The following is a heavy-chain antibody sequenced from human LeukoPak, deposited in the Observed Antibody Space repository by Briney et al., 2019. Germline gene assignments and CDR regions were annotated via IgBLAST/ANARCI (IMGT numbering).Heavy chain of an antibody. V-gene: IGHV3-15*01. CDR1: GFTFSNAW. D-gene: IGHD3-9*01. J-gene: IGHJ6*03. Sequence: GGSLRLSCAASGFTFSNAWMSWVRQAPGKGLEWVGRIKSKTDGGTTDYAAPVKGRFTISRDDSKNTLYLQMNSLKTEDTAVYYCTTDFLNHDILTGYMNYYYMDVWGKGTTVTVSS. CDR3: TTDFLNHDILTGYMNYYYMDV. CDR2: IKSKTDGGTT.